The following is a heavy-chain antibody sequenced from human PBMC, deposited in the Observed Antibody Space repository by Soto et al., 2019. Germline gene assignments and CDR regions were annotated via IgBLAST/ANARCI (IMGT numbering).Heavy chain of an antibody. CDR3: ARRWSASRPGFDP. D-gene: IGHD3-3*01. CDR1: GGSISSGDYY. Sequence: QVQLQESGPGLVKPSQTLSLTCTVSGGSISSGDYYWSWIRQHPGKGLEWIGYIYYRGSTYYNPSLKSRVTLSVDPSKNQFSLRLSSVPASDTAGYFCARRWSASRPGFDPWGPGTRVTVSS. V-gene: IGHV4-31*03. CDR2: IYYRGST. J-gene: IGHJ5*02.